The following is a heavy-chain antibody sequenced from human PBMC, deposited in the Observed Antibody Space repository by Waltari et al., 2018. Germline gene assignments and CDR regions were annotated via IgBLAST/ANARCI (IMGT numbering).Heavy chain of an antibody. CDR1: GGSISSSTYY. V-gene: IGHV4-39*07. CDR2: IYYSGST. Sequence: QLQLQESGPGLVKPSETLSLTCIVSGGSISSSTYYWGWIRQPPGKGLEWIGSIYYSGSTYYNPSLKSRVTISVDTSKNQFSLKLSSVTAADTAVYYCARPRSYYYYMDVWGKGTTVTVSS. J-gene: IGHJ6*03. CDR3: ARPRSYYYYMDV.